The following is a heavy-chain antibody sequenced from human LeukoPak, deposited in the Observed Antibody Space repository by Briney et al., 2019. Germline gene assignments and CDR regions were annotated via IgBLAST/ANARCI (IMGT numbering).Heavy chain of an antibody. CDR3: ARAYGFWRSGYYFDY. CDR2: IYYSGST. CDR1: GGSISSYY. V-gene: IGHV4-59*01. Sequence: SETLSLTCTVSGGSISSYYWSWIRQPPGKGLEWIGYIYYSGSTNYNPSLKSRVTISVDTSKNQFSLKLSSVTAADTAVYYCARAYGFWRSGYYFDYWGQGTLVTVSS. D-gene: IGHD3-3*01. J-gene: IGHJ4*02.